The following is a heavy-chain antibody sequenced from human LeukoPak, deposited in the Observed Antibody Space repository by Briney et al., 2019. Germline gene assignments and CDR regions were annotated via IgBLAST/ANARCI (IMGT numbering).Heavy chain of an antibody. Sequence: ASVKVSCKAPGYTFTSYDINWVRQATGQGLEWMGWMNPNSGNTGYAQKFQGRVTITRNTSISTAYMELSSLRSEDTAVYYCARSDYGVKFDYWGQGTLVTVSS. CDR1: GYTFTSYD. CDR2: MNPNSGNT. V-gene: IGHV1-8*03. J-gene: IGHJ4*02. D-gene: IGHD4-17*01. CDR3: ARSDYGVKFDY.